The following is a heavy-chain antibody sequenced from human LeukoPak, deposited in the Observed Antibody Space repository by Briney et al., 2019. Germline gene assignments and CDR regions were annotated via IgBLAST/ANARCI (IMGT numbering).Heavy chain of an antibody. CDR3: ARVAEARDFWSGYQVSLYYYYGMDV. CDR1: GFTFSSYW. V-gene: IGHV3-7*01. CDR2: IKQDGSEK. Sequence: PGGSLRLPCAASGFTFSSYWMSWVRQAPGKGLEWVANIKQDGSEKYYVDSVKGRFTISRDNAKNSLYLQMNSLRAEDTAVYYCARVAEARDFWSGYQVSLYYYYGMDVWGQGTTVTVSS. J-gene: IGHJ6*02. D-gene: IGHD3-3*01.